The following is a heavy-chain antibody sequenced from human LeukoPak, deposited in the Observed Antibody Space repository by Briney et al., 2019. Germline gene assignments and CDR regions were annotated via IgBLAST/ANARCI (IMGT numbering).Heavy chain of an antibody. V-gene: IGHV4-4*07. Sequence: SETLSLTCTVSGGSISSYYWSWIRQPAGKGLKWIGRIYTSGSTNYNPSLKSRVTMSVDTSKNQFSLKLSSVTAADTAVYYCARDSDEYSYGSNWFDPWGQGTLVTVSS. CDR1: GGSISSYY. CDR3: ARDSDEYSYGSNWFDP. CDR2: IYTSGST. D-gene: IGHD5-18*01. J-gene: IGHJ5*02.